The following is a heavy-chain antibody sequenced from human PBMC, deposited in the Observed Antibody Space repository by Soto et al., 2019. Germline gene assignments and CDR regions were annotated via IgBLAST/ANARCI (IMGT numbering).Heavy chain of an antibody. J-gene: IGHJ4*02. D-gene: IGHD3-22*01. Sequence: SVKVSCKASGGTFSSYAISWVRQAPGQGLEWMGGIVPIFGTANYAQKFQGRVTITADESTSTAYMELSSLRSEDTAVYYCARGYDSSGYYYVGYYFDYWGQGTLVTSPQ. CDR3: ARGYDSSGYYYVGYYFDY. CDR1: GGTFSSYA. CDR2: IVPIFGTA. V-gene: IGHV1-69*13.